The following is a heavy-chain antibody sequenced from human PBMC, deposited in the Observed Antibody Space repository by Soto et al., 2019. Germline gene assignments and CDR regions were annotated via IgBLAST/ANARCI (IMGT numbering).Heavy chain of an antibody. CDR3: ARGGGSGMGGFDP. CDR1: GFTFSSYW. J-gene: IGHJ5*02. V-gene: IGHV3-74*01. CDR2: INSDGSST. D-gene: IGHD3-10*01. Sequence: EVQLVESGGGLVQPGGSLRLSCAASGFTFSSYWMHWVRQAPGKGLVWVSRINSDGSSTSYADSVKGRFTISRDNAKNTVYLQMNSLRAEDTAVYYCARGGGSGMGGFDPWGQGTVVTVSS.